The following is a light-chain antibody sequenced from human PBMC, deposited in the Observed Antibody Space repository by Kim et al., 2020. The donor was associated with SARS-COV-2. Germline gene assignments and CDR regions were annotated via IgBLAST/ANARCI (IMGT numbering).Light chain of an antibody. J-gene: IGLJ3*02. CDR2: GKY. Sequence: AWEQTVRLTCQGDSRRNYYATWYQQRPGQAPVLVLYGKYNRPSGIPDRFSGSASGNTASLTITGAQAEDEADYYCNSRDSSGDHVVFGGGTQLTVL. CDR3: NSRDSSGDHVV. CDR1: SRRNYY. V-gene: IGLV3-19*01.